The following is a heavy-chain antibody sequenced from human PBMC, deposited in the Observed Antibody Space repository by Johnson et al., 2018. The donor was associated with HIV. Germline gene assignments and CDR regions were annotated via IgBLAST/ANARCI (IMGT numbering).Heavy chain of an antibody. CDR3: ARDPSAGEQLDDAFDI. V-gene: IGHV3-30*04. CDR1: GFTFSSYA. CDR2: ISYDGSNK. D-gene: IGHD6-6*01. Sequence: QVQLVESGGGVVQPGRSLRLSCAASGFTFSSYAVQWVRQAPGKGLEWVAVISYDGSNKYYADSVKGRFTISRDNSKNTLYLQMNSLRAEDTAVYYCARDPSAGEQLDDAFDIWGQGTMVTVSS. J-gene: IGHJ3*02.